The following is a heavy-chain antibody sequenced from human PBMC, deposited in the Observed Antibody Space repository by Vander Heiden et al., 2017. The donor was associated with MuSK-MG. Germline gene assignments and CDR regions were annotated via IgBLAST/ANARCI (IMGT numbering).Heavy chain of an antibody. Sequence: EVQLLESGGGLVQPGGSLRLSCAASGFTFSSYAMSGVRQAPGKGLEWVSAISGSGGSTYYADSVKGRFTISRDNSKNTLYLQMNSLRAEDTAVYYCAKDEYPALGTMIVEEHAFDIWGQGTMVNVSS. CDR3: AKDEYPALGTMIVEEHAFDI. V-gene: IGHV3-23*01. J-gene: IGHJ3*02. D-gene: IGHD3-22*01. CDR2: ISGSGGST. CDR1: GFTFSSYA.